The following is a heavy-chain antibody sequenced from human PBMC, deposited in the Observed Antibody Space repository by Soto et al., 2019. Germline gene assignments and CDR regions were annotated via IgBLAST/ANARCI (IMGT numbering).Heavy chain of an antibody. Sequence: EVQLLDSGGGLVQPGGSLTLSCAASGFTFSSYGMTWVRQAPGKGLEWVSFSSATGSGRYYADSVKGRFTISRDNSKNTLYLQMSSLRADDTAVYYCAKDRRAGGNYGFDSDFWGQGALVIASS. V-gene: IGHV3-23*01. CDR3: AKDRRAGGNYGFDSDF. J-gene: IGHJ4*02. D-gene: IGHD1-7*01. CDR1: GFTFSSYG. CDR2: SSATGSGR.